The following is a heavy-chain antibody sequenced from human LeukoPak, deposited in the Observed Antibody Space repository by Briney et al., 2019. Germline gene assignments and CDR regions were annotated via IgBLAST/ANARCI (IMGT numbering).Heavy chain of an antibody. CDR1: GYIFTDYF. CDR2: INPKSGGT. CDR3: AGERSNTLALEY. D-gene: IGHD2/OR15-2a*01. V-gene: IGHV1-2*02. J-gene: IGHJ4*02. Sequence: ASVEVSCKASGYIFTDYFMHWVRQAPGQGLEWMGWINPKSGGTNYAQRFQGRVTMTRGTSISTAYMELSRLTSDDTAIYYCAGERSNTLALEYWGQGALVTVSS.